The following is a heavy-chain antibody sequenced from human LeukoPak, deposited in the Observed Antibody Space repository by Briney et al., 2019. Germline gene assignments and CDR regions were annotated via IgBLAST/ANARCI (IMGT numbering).Heavy chain of an antibody. J-gene: IGHJ3*02. CDR2: IYSSETT. CDR1: GGSITGYH. CDR3: ARRNDFDI. Sequence: SETLSLTCTVSGGSITGYHWSWIRQPPGKGLEWIGYIYSSETTNYKPSLKSRVTISADTSKNQFSLKLTSVTAADTAIYYCARRNDFDIWGQGTMVTVSS. V-gene: IGHV4-4*08.